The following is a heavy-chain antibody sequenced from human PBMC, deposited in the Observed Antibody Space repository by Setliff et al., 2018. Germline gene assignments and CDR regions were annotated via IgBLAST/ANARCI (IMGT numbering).Heavy chain of an antibody. CDR1: GFSFSGSA. D-gene: IGHD2-21*02. J-gene: IGHJ4*02. Sequence: PGGSLRLSCAASGFSFSGSAVYWVRQASVKGLEWIGRIRGRTDNYATAYAASVKGRFTISRDDSKNTAYLQRNSLKIEDTAVYYCAGAGGNSDYFDYWGQGTLVTVSS. CDR2: IRGRTDNYAT. V-gene: IGHV3-73*01. CDR3: AGAGGNSDYFDY.